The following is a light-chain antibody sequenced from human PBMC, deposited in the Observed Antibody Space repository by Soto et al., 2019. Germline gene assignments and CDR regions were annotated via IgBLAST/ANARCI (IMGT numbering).Light chain of an antibody. J-gene: IGKJ4*01. CDR2: GAS. Sequence: EIVLTQSPGTLSLSPGERATLSCRASQSVSSSYLAWYQQKPGQAPRLLIYGASSRATVIPDRFSGSGSGTDFTLTISGLEPEDFAVYSCQQYDSAPACGGGTKVEIK. V-gene: IGKV3-20*01. CDR3: QQYDSAPA. CDR1: QSVSSSY.